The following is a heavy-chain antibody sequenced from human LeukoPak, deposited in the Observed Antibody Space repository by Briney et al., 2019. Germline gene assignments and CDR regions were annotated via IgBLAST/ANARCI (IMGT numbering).Heavy chain of an antibody. J-gene: IGHJ4*02. D-gene: IGHD4-23*01. CDR1: GFTFTRYD. CDR2: ISCDESNK. CDR3: VLGHYGGLFDN. V-gene: IGHV3-30-3*01. Sequence: GGSLRLSCAASGFTFTRYDMHWVRQAPGKGLEWVAVISCDESNKDYANSVKGRFTIARDNSKNTLFVQMNSLRVEDTAVYYCVLGHYGGLFDNWGQGALVTVSS.